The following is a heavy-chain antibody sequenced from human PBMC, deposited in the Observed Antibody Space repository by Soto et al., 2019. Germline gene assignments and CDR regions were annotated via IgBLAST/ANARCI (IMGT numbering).Heavy chain of an antibody. D-gene: IGHD3-3*01. V-gene: IGHV1-8*02. J-gene: IGHJ5*02. Sequence: ASVKVSCKASGYTFTGYYMHWVRQAPGQGLEWMGWMNPNSGNTGYAQKFQGRVTMTRNTSISTAYMELSSLRSEDTAVYYCARGAILNWFDPWGQGTLVTVSS. CDR3: ARGAILNWFDP. CDR1: GYTFTGYY. CDR2: MNPNSGNT.